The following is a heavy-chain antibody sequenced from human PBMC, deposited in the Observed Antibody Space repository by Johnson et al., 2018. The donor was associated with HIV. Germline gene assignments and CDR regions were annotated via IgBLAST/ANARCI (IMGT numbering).Heavy chain of an antibody. CDR3: ARGDCSGGSCYFLLGAFDI. Sequence: EVQVVESGGGLVQPGGSLRLSCAASGFTFSSYDMHWVRQATGKGLEWVSAIGTAGDTYYPGSVKGRFTISRENAKNSLYLQMNSLRAGDTAVYYCARGDCSGGSCYFLLGAFDIWGQGTMVTVSS. D-gene: IGHD2-15*01. V-gene: IGHV3-13*01. CDR2: IGTAGDT. J-gene: IGHJ3*02. CDR1: GFTFSSYD.